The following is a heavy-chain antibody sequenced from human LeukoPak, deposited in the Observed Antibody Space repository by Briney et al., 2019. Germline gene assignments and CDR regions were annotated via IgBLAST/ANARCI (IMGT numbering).Heavy chain of an antibody. CDR1: GFTFSNAW. J-gene: IGHJ4*02. CDR3: TTDRLEAGSYFDY. D-gene: IGHD3-10*01. CDR2: IKSKTDGGTT. V-gene: IGHV3-15*01. Sequence: GGSLRISCAASGFTFSNAWMSWVRQAPGKGLEWVGRIKSKTDGGTTDYAAPVKGRFTISRDDSKNTLYLQMNSLKTEDTAVYYCTTDRLEAGSYFDYWGQGTLVTVSS.